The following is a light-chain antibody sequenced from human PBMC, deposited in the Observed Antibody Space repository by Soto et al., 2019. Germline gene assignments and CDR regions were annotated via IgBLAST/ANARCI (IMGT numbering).Light chain of an antibody. CDR3: QHYGSSPWT. V-gene: IGKV1-5*03. CDR2: KAS. Sequence: IPITLPTTTLYGYIGARVTITCRASQTISSWLAWYQQKPGKAPKLLIYKASTLKSGVPSRFSGSGSGTDFTLTISRLEHEDFAVYDCQHYGSSPWTFGQGTKVDIK. J-gene: IGKJ1*01. CDR1: QTISSW.